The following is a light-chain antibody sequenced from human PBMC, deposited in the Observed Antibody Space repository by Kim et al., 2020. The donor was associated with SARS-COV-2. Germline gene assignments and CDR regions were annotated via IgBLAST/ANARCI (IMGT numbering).Light chain of an antibody. CDR2: QDS. V-gene: IGLV3-1*01. CDR1: KLGDKS. CDR3: QAWDSSTAV. Sequence: VSPGQTARNTCSEDKLGDKSACWYQQKQDQPPVLVIYQDSKRTTGTPQRFSGSNAGNTATLTISGTQAMDEADYYCQAWDSSTAVFGGGTQLTVL. J-gene: IGLJ3*02.